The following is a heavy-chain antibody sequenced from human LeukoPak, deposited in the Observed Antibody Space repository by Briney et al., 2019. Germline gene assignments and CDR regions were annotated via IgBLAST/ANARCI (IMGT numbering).Heavy chain of an antibody. J-gene: IGHJ4*02. Sequence: GGSLRLSCAASGFTFSNYAMTWVRQPPGKGLEWVSAITISGGGTYYADSVKGRFTISRDNSKNTLYLQMNSLRAEDTAVYYCATILGDYTNFDYWVQGTLVTVSS. D-gene: IGHD4-11*01. CDR3: ATILGDYTNFDY. V-gene: IGHV3-23*01. CDR1: GFTFSNYA. CDR2: ITISGGGT.